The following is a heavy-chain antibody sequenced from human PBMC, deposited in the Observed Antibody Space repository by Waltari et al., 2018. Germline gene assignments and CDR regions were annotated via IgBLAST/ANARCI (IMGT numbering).Heavy chain of an antibody. V-gene: IGHV4-38-2*01. D-gene: IGHD2-2*01. J-gene: IGHJ4*02. Sequence: QVQLQESGPGLVKPSETLSLTCAVSGYSISSGYYWGWIRQPPGKGLEWIGSIYHSGSTYYNPSLKSRVTISVDTSKNQFSLKLSSVTAADTAVYYCARGLFDVVANFDYWGQGTLVTVSS. CDR1: GYSISSGYY. CDR3: ARGLFDVVANFDY. CDR2: IYHSGST.